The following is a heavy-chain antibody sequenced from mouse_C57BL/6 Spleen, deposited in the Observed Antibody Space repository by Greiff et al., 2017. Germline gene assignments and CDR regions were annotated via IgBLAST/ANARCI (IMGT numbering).Heavy chain of an antibody. V-gene: IGHV14-2*01. CDR2: IDPEDGVT. CDR3: ARSEDAMDY. Sequence: DVKLVESGAELVKPGASVKLSCTASGFNIKDYYMHWVKQRTEQGLEWIGRIDPEDGVTKYAQKFQGKATITADTSSNTAYLQLSSLTSEDTAVYYCARSEDAMDYRGRGTSVTVAA. CDR1: GFNIKDYY. J-gene: IGHJ4*01.